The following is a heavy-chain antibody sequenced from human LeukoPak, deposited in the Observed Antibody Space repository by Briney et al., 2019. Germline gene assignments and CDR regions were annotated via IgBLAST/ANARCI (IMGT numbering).Heavy chain of an antibody. CDR3: ARDRLYRGYSYGFDY. CDR1: GGSVSSGSYY. J-gene: IGHJ4*02. V-gene: IGHV4-61*01. CDR2: IYYSGST. Sequence: PSETLSLTCTVSGGSVSSGSYYWSWIRQPPGKGLEWIGYIYYSGSTNYNPSLKSRVTISVDTSKNQFSLKLSSVTAADTAVYYCARDRLYRGYSYGFDYWGRGTLVTVSS. D-gene: IGHD5-18*01.